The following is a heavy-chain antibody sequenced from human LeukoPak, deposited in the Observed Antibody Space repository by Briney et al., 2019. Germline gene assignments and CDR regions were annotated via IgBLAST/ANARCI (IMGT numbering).Heavy chain of an antibody. CDR2: IYNSGSI. D-gene: IGHD2-15*01. CDR1: GGSINSHY. J-gene: IGHJ3*02. V-gene: IGHV4-59*11. Sequence: SETLSLTCTVSGGSINSHYCNWIRQSPGKGLEWIGYIYNSGSINYNPSLKSRVTISVDTSKNQFSLKLSSVTAADTAIYYCATKVRGGFDIWGQGTMVTVSS. CDR3: ATKVRGGFDI.